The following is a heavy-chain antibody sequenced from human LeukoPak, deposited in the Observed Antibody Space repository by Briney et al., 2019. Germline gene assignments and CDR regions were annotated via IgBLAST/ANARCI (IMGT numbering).Heavy chain of an antibody. V-gene: IGHV3-21*01. CDR1: GFTFSDYH. Sequence: PGGSLRLSCAASGFTFSDYHMNWIRQAPGKGLEWVSSISTGSEFLYYADSVRGRFTISRDNAKNSVYLQMNSLRADDTAVYYCASGETTPGMDVWGQGTTVTVSS. J-gene: IGHJ6*02. CDR2: ISTGSEFL. D-gene: IGHD4-11*01. CDR3: ASGETTPGMDV.